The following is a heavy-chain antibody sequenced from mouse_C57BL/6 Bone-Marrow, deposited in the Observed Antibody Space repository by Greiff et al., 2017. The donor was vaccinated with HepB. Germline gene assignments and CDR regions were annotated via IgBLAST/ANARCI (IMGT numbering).Heavy chain of an antibody. V-gene: IGHV1-61*01. CDR2: IYPSDSET. CDR1: GYTFPSYW. CDR3: ARPFYYGSSYGY. J-gene: IGHJ2*01. Sequence: QVQLQQPGAELVRPGSSVKLSCKASGYTFPSYWMDWVKQRPGQGLEWIGNIYPSDSETHYNQKFKDKATLTVDKSSSTAYMQLSSQTSEDSAVYYCARPFYYGSSYGYRGQGTTLTVSS. D-gene: IGHD1-1*01.